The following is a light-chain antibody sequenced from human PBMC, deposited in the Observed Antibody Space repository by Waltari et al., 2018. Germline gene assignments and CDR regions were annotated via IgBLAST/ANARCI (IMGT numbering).Light chain of an antibody. CDR1: KLGQQY. V-gene: IGLV3-1*01. CDR3: QVWDSSTDVV. Sequence: SYDLTQQPSVSVYSGQTANITCSGDKLGQQYGFWYRQKTGQSPVLVMYEDNRRPSVIPGRVSGSNSGNTATLTISETQVMDDAYYYCQVWDSSTDVVFGGGTKLTVL. CDR2: EDN. J-gene: IGLJ2*01.